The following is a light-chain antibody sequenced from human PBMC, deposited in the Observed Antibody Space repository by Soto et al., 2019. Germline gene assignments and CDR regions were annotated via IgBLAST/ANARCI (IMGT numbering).Light chain of an antibody. Sequence: DIQMTQSPSTLSASVGDRVTITCRASQTISNWLAWYQQKPGKAPKVLIFDASTLDGGVPSRFSGRRSGTDFPHTISSLQPNDFATYYCQQYKTYPLTFGGGTKVEI. V-gene: IGKV1-5*01. CDR3: QQYKTYPLT. J-gene: IGKJ4*01. CDR1: QTISNW. CDR2: DAS.